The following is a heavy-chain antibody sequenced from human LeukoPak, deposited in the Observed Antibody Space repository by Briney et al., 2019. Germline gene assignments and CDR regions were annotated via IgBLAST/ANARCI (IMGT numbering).Heavy chain of an antibody. J-gene: IGHJ3*02. CDR2: IIPILGIA. CDR1: GGTFRSYA. CDR3: ARCRRFGIGDALDI. D-gene: IGHD3-10*01. Sequence: SVKVSCKASGGTFRSYAISWVRQAPGQGLEWMGRIIPILGIANYAQKFQGRVTITADKSTSTAYMELSSLRSEDTAVYYCARCRRFGIGDALDIWGQGTMVTVSS. V-gene: IGHV1-69*04.